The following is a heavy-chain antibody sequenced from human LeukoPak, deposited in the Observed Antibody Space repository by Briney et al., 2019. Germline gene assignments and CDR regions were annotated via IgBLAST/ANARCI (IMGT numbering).Heavy chain of an antibody. V-gene: IGHV4-31*11. CDR2: IYYSGST. CDR1: GGSFSGYY. J-gene: IGHJ4*02. D-gene: IGHD3-22*01. CDR3: ARMGYDSSGYRY. Sequence: SETLSLTCAVYGGSFSGYYWSWIRQHPGKGLEWIGYIYYSGSTYYNPSLKSRVTISVDTSKNQFSLKLSSVTAADTAVYYCARMGYDSSGYRYWGQGTLVTVSS.